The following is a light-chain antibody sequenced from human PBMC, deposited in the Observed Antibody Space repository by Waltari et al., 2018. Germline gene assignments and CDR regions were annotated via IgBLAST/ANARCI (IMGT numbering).Light chain of an antibody. CDR1: QDVKNS. CDR3: QQNYAFPRA. V-gene: IGKV1D-8*01. CDR2: TAT. Sequence: VIWVTQSQSLLTASTGETVTVTCRTSQDVKNSLAWYQQKPGKAPELLIYTATFLQTGVPSRFSGSGSGTDFTLTISCLQSEDFATYFCQQNYAFPRAFGQGTKVEVK. J-gene: IGKJ1*01.